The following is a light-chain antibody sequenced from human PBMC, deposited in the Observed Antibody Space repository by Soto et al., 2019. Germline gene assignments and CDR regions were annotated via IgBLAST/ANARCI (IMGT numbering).Light chain of an antibody. CDR1: QSVSNN. J-gene: IGKJ1*01. CDR3: QQYNNWWT. Sequence: EIVMTQSPATLSVSPGERATLSCRASQSVSNNLAWYQKKPGQAPRLLIYGASTRAPCIPARFSGSGSGTEFTLTISSLQSEDFAFYYCQQYNNWWTFGQGTRVDIK. V-gene: IGKV3-15*01. CDR2: GAS.